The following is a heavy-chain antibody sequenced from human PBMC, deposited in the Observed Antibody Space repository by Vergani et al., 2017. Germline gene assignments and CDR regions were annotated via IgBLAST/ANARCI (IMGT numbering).Heavy chain of an antibody. CDR2: ISSSSSYT. D-gene: IGHD6-13*01. V-gene: IGHV3-11*05. Sequence: QVQLVESGGGLVKPGGSLRLSCAASGFTFSDYYMSWIRQAPGKGLEWVSYISSSSSYTNYADSVKGRFTISRDNAKNSLYLQMNSLRAEDTAVYYCARDSRQQPEHQSDRYYYYYYGMDVWGQGTTVTVSS. CDR1: GFTFSDYY. CDR3: ARDSRQQPEHQSDRYYYYYYGMDV. J-gene: IGHJ6*02.